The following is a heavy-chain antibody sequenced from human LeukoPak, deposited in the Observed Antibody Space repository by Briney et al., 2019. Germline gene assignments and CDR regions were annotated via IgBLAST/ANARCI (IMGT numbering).Heavy chain of an antibody. Sequence: GASVKVSCKASGGTFSSYAISWVRQAPGQGLEWMGRIFPIFGIANYAQKLQGRVTITADKSTSTAYMELSSLRSEDTAVYYCARDGGIEEEYWGQGTLVTASS. CDR3: ARDGGIEEEY. D-gene: IGHD3-16*01. V-gene: IGHV1-69*04. J-gene: IGHJ4*02. CDR2: IFPIFGIA. CDR1: GGTFSSYA.